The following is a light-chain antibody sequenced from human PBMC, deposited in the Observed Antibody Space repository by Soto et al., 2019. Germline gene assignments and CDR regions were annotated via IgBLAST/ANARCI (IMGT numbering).Light chain of an antibody. CDR1: SIDVGAYNY. Sequence: QSALTQPASVSGSRGQAITISCTGTSIDVGAYNYVSWYQQHPVKAPKLIIDQVNNRPSGVSNRFSGSKSGNTASLTISGLQAEDEADYYCSSHTRSSTYVFGTGTKLTVL. V-gene: IGLV2-14*01. J-gene: IGLJ1*01. CDR3: SSHTRSSTYV. CDR2: QVN.